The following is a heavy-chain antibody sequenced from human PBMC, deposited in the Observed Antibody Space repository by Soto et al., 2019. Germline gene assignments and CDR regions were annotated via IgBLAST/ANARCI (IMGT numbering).Heavy chain of an antibody. J-gene: IGHJ4*02. CDR2: ISTTGSTI. CDR3: ARRSQLDY. V-gene: IGHV3-11*01. CDR1: RYTFSSDS. Sequence: GGSMRLSSAASRYTFSSDSMSWVRKATGKGLEWVSYISTTGSTIYYADSVKGRFTISRDNTKNSLYLQVDSLRAEDTAVYYCARRSQLDYWGQGTLVTVSS.